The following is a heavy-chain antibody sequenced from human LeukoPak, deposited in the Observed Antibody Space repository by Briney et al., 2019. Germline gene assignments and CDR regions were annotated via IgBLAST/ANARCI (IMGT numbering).Heavy chain of an antibody. Sequence: GGSLRLSCEAYGFTSSICATTSVRQTAAKGLEIVSIISGSGATTYYADSVKGRFTISRDNSNNTLYLQMNRLRAEDTAVYYCAKDQSRVGASDPFDYWGQGVLVTVSS. J-gene: IGHJ4*02. CDR3: AKDQSRVGASDPFDY. CDR1: GFTSSICA. D-gene: IGHD1-26*01. V-gene: IGHV3-23*01. CDR2: ISGSGATT.